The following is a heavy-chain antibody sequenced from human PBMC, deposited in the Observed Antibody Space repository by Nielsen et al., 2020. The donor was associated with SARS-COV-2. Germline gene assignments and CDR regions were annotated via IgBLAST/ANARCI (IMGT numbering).Heavy chain of an antibody. V-gene: IGHV3-21*01. CDR3: ARDPHPMYSSSWYYFDY. Sequence: GGSLRLSCAASGFTFSSYSMNWVRQAPGKGLEWVSSISSSSSFIYYADSVKGRFTISRDNAKNSLYLQMNSLRAEDTAVYYCARDPHPMYSSSWYYFDYWGQGTLVTVSS. J-gene: IGHJ4*02. CDR1: GFTFSSYS. D-gene: IGHD6-13*01. CDR2: ISSSSSFI.